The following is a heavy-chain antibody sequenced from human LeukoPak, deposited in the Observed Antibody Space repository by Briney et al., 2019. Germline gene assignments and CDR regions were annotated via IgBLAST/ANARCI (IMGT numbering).Heavy chain of an antibody. D-gene: IGHD3-22*01. CDR2: IGGSGGST. V-gene: IGHV3-23*01. J-gene: IGHJ4*02. Sequence: GGSLRLSCVVPGITLSNYGMSWVRQAPGKGLEWVAGIGGSGGSTNYADSVKGRFTISRDNPKNTLYLQMNSLRAEDTAMYFCAKRGVVIRVILVGFHKEAYYFDSWGQGALVTVSS. CDR1: GITLSNYG. CDR3: AKRGVVIRVILVGFHKEAYYFDS.